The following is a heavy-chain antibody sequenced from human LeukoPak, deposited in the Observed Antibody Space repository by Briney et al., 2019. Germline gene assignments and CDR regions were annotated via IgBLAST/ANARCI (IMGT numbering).Heavy chain of an antibody. CDR3: ARDLSELEGLFDY. CDR2: ISYDGSNK. D-gene: IGHD1-1*01. J-gene: IGHJ4*02. CDR1: GFTFSSYA. V-gene: IGHV3-30*01. Sequence: PGRSLRLSCAASGFTFSSYAMPWVRQAPGKGLEWVAVISYDGSNKYYADSVKGRFTISRDNSKNTLYLQMNSLRAEDTAVYYCARDLSELEGLFDYWGQGTLVTVSS.